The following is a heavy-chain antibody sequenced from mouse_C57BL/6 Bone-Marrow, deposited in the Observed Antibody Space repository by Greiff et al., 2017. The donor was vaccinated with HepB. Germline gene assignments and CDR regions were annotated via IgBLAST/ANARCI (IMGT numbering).Heavy chain of an antibody. CDR1: GYTFTSYW. CDR2: IYPGSGST. Sequence: QVQLQQPGAELVRPGSSVKLSCKASGYTFTSYWMHWVKQRPIQGLEWIGDIYPGSGSTNYNEKFKSKATLTVDTSSSTAYMQLSSLTSEDSAVYYCARYSNYGFAYWGQGTLVTVSA. D-gene: IGHD2-5*01. CDR3: ARYSNYGFAY. V-gene: IGHV1-55*01. J-gene: IGHJ3*01.